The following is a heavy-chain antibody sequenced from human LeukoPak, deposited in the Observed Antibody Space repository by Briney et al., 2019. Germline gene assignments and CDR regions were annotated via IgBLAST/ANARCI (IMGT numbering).Heavy chain of an antibody. CDR1: GGTFSSYA. D-gene: IGHD3-10*01. J-gene: IGHJ4*02. V-gene: IGHV1-69*05. CDR2: IIPIFGTA. CDR3: AVITMVRGVMPMRIKRNDY. Sequence: SVKVSCKASGGTFSSYAISWVRQAPGQGLEWMGRIIPIFGTANYAQKFQGRVTITTDESTSTAYMELSSLRSEDTAVYYCAVITMVRGVMPMRIKRNDYWDQGTLVTVSS.